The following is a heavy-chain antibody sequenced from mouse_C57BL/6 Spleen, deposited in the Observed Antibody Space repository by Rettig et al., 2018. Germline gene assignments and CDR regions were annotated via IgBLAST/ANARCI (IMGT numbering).Heavy chain of an antibody. Sequence: KATLTEDKSSSTAYMQLSSLTSEDSAVYFCARYDYDGFAYWGQGTLVTVSA. CDR3: ARYDYDGFAY. D-gene: IGHD2-4*01. J-gene: IGHJ3*01. V-gene: IGHV1-80*01.